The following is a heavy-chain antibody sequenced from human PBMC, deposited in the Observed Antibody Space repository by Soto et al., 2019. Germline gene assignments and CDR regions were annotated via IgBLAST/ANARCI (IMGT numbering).Heavy chain of an antibody. V-gene: IGHV1-69*06. J-gene: IGHJ4*02. Sequence: QVQLVQSGAEVKKPGSSVKVSCNASGGTFSSYAISWVRQAPGQGLEWMGGIIPVFGTGIYAQKFQGRVTINADKSTNQAYMELSSLRSEDTAVYFCARVGGTGGYTYGLDYWGQGTLVTVSS. CDR1: GGTFSSYA. CDR2: IIPVFGTG. CDR3: ARVGGTGGYTYGLDY. D-gene: IGHD5-18*01.